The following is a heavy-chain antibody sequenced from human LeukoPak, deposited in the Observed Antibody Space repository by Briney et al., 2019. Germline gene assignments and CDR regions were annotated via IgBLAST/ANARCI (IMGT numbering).Heavy chain of an antibody. CDR1: GASIISGGYY. D-gene: IGHD2-21*02. CDR3: ARDPIAYCGADCYSD. Sequence: SETLSLTCTVSGASIISGGYYWSWIRQHPGKGLEWIGYIYYTGSTYYNPSLKNRLTISIDTSKSQFSLKLTSVTAADTAVYYCARDPIAYCGADCYSDWGQGTLVTVSS. V-gene: IGHV4-31*03. J-gene: IGHJ4*02. CDR2: IYYTGST.